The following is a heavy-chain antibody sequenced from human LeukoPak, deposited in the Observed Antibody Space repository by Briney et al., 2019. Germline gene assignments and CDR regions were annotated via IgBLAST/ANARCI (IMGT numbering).Heavy chain of an antibody. V-gene: IGHV4-34*09. CDR2: INYNGEIT. J-gene: IGHJ4*02. CDR1: GGSFSGYL. CDR3: ARDRGYSYGPFDY. Sequence: SETLSLTCAVPGGSFSGYLWSWLRQPPGKGLEWVGEINYNGEITNYNPSLRSRVTISIDTSKNHFSLKVSSVTAADTAVYYCARDRGYSYGPFDYWGQGTLVTVSS. D-gene: IGHD5-18*01.